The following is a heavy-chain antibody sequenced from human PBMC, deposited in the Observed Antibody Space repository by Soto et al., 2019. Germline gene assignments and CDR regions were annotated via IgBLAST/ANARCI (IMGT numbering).Heavy chain of an antibody. J-gene: IGHJ6*02. Sequence: GESLKISCKGSGYSFTSYWIGWVSQMPGKGLEWMGIIYPGDSDTRYSPSFQGQVTISADKSISTAYLQWSSLKASDTAMYYCGRNGRYFSRTSCPREVYSYSYGMAVWAKGPRSPSP. CDR3: GRNGRYFSRTSCPREVYSYSYGMAV. D-gene: IGHD2-2*01. CDR2: IYPGDSDT. CDR1: GYSFTSYW. V-gene: IGHV5-51*01.